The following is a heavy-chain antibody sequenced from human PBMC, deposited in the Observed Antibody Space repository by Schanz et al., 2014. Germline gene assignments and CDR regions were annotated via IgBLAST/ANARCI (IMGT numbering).Heavy chain of an antibody. CDR2: ISRSSSTI. CDR3: ATETYSSSWCFDY. Sequence: EVQLEESGGGLVQPGGSLRLSCEASGFTFSNYNMNWVRQAPGKGLEWVSYISRSSSTIYYTDSVKGRFTISRDNAKNSVFLQMNGLRDEDTAVYYCATETYSSSWCFDYWGQGTLVTVSS. V-gene: IGHV3-48*02. D-gene: IGHD6-13*01. J-gene: IGHJ4*02. CDR1: GFTFSNYN.